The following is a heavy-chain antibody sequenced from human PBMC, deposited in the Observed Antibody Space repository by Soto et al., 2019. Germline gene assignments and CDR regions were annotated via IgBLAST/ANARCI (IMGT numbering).Heavy chain of an antibody. CDR3: ARDSLTGNYFDP. Sequence: SETLSLTCAVSGGSISSGVYAWNWIRQPPGKGLEWIGYIYHSGYTSYNPSLKNRVTISVDKSKNQFSLTLSFVTAADTAVYYCARDSLTGNYFDPWGQGTLVTVSS. CDR1: GGSISSGVYA. J-gene: IGHJ5*02. CDR2: IYHSGYT. V-gene: IGHV4-30-2*01. D-gene: IGHD1-7*01.